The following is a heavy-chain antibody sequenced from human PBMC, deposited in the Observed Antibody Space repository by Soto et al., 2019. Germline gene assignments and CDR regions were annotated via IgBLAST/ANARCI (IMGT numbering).Heavy chain of an antibody. D-gene: IGHD6-19*01. J-gene: IGHJ4*02. V-gene: IGHV4-59*01. CDR3: ARVRVAVAGTRAYYFDY. CDR1: GGSISSYY. Sequence: QVQLQESGPGLVKPSETLSLTCTVSGGSISSYYWSWIRQPPGKGLEWIGDIYYSGSTNYNPSLKSRVTISVDTSKNQSSLKLSSVTAADTAVYYCARVRVAVAGTRAYYFDYWGQGTLVTVSS. CDR2: IYYSGST.